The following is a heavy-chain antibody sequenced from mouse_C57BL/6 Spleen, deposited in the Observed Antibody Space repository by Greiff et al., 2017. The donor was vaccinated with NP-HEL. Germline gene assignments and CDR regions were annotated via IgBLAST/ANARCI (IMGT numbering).Heavy chain of an antibody. V-gene: IGHV1-18*01. Sequence: VQLKQSGPELVKPGASVKIPCKASGYTFTDYNMDWVKQSHGKSLEWIGDINPNNGGTIYNQKFKGKATLTVDKSSSTAYMELRSLTSEDTAVYYCARSHYGSSYYAMDYWGQGTSVTVSS. D-gene: IGHD1-1*01. J-gene: IGHJ4*01. CDR3: ARSHYGSSYYAMDY. CDR1: GYTFTDYN. CDR2: INPNNGGT.